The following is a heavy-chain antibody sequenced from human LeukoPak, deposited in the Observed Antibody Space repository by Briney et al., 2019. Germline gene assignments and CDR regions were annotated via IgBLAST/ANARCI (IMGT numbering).Heavy chain of an antibody. V-gene: IGHV3-53*01. Sequence: GGSLRFSCAASGFTVSNNFMNWVRQAPGKGLEWVSIIYSGGNTNYAESVKGRFTISRDNSKNTLYLQMNSLRTEDTAVYFCARDYGSGRRAFDIWGQGTMVTVSS. J-gene: IGHJ3*02. CDR3: ARDYGSGRRAFDI. CDR1: GFTVSNNF. CDR2: IYSGGNT. D-gene: IGHD3-10*01.